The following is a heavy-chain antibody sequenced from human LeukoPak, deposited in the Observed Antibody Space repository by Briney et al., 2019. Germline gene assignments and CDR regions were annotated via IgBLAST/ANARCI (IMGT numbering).Heavy chain of an antibody. CDR1: GYSISSGYY. CDR2: IYHSGST. Sequence: PSETLSLTCTVSGYSISSGYYWGWIRQPPGKGLEWIGSIYHSGSTYYNPSLKSRVTISVDTSKNQFSLKLSSVTAADTAVYYCARDVGYCSSTSCYDWFDPWGQGTLVTVSS. D-gene: IGHD2-2*01. V-gene: IGHV4-38-2*02. CDR3: ARDVGYCSSTSCYDWFDP. J-gene: IGHJ5*02.